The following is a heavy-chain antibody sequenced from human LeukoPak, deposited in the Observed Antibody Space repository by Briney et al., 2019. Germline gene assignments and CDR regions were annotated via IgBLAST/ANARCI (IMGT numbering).Heavy chain of an antibody. D-gene: IGHD1-26*01. J-gene: IGHJ6*03. V-gene: IGHV1-69*05. CDR2: IIPIFGTA. CDR3: AREGGVGPTAPPDYYSYQMDV. Sequence: SVKVSCKASGGTFSSYAISWVRQAPGQGLEWMGGIIPIFGTANYAQKFQGRVTMTTDTSTSTAYMELRSLRSDDTAVYYCAREGGVGPTAPPDYYSYQMDVWGKGTTVTVSS. CDR1: GGTFSSYA.